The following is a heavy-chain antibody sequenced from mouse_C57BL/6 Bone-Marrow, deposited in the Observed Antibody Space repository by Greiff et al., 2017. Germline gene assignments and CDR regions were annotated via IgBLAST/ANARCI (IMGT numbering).Heavy chain of an antibody. V-gene: IGHV1-53*01. Sequence: QVQLQQPGTELVKPGASVKLSCKASGYTFPSYWMHWVKQRPGQGLEWMGNINPSNGGTNYNEHPKSKATLTVDKSSSTAYMQLSSLTSEDTAVYYCERREYDYDGIAYWGQGTLVTVSA. J-gene: IGHJ3*01. CDR2: INPSNGGT. CDR1: GYTFPSYW. D-gene: IGHD2-4*01. CDR3: ERREYDYDGIAY.